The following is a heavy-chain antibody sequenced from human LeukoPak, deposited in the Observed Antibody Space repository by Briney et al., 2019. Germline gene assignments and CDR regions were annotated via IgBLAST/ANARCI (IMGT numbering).Heavy chain of an antibody. Sequence: PSETLSLTCTVSGGSISSYYWSWLRQPPGKGLEWIGYIYYSGSTNYNPSLKSRVTISVDTSKNQFSLKLSSVTAADTAVYYCATGILTGYYSMDVWGQGTTVTVSS. CDR3: ATGILTGYYSMDV. D-gene: IGHD3-9*01. CDR2: IYYSGST. V-gene: IGHV4-59*08. CDR1: GGSISSYY. J-gene: IGHJ6*02.